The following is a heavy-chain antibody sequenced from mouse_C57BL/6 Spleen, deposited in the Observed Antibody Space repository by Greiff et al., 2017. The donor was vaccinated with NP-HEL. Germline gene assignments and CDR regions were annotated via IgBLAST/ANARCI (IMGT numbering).Heavy chain of an antibody. J-gene: IGHJ2*01. Sequence: EVKLVESGGGLVKPGGSLKLSCAASGFTFSSYAMSWVRQTPEKRLEWVATISDGGSYTYYPDNVKGRFTISRDNAKNNLYLQMSHLKSEDTAMYYCARGPYYGSSLYYFDYWGQGTTRTVSS. CDR2: ISDGGSYT. V-gene: IGHV5-4*03. CDR1: GFTFSSYA. D-gene: IGHD1-1*01. CDR3: ARGPYYGSSLYYFDY.